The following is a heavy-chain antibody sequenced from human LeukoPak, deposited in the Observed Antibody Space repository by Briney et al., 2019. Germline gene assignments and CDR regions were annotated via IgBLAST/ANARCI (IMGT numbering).Heavy chain of an antibody. V-gene: IGHV3-7*01. J-gene: IGHJ6*02. CDR1: GFTFSSYW. D-gene: IGHD4-11*01. Sequence: GGSLRLSCAASGFTFSSYWMSWVRQAPGKGLEWVANIKQDGSEKYYVDSVKGRFTISRDNAKNSLYLQMNSLRAEDTAVYYCARDASLYSTPNYYYYYGMDVWGQGTTVTVSS. CDR2: IKQDGSEK. CDR3: ARDASLYSTPNYYYYYGMDV.